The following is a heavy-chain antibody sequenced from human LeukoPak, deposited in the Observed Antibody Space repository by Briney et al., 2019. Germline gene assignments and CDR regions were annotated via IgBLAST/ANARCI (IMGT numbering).Heavy chain of an antibody. CDR2: INHSGST. Sequence: PSETLSLTCGVYGGSFSGYYWTWIRQPPGKGLEWIGEINHSGSTNNNPPLKSRVTISIDTSKNHFSLRLSSVTAADTAVYYCVREAPGDRTLNWGQGALVTVSS. CDR1: GGSFSGYY. D-gene: IGHD7-27*01. V-gene: IGHV4-34*01. CDR3: VREAPGDRTLN. J-gene: IGHJ4*02.